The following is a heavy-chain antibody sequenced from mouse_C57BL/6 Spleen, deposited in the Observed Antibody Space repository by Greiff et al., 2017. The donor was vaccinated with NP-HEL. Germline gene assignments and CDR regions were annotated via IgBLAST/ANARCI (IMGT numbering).Heavy chain of an antibody. D-gene: IGHD1-1*01. V-gene: IGHV1-80*01. CDR3: TRVLSYYGSGLYCAMDV. CDR1: GYAFSSYW. CDR2: IHHGDGDT. J-gene: IGHJ4*01. Sequence: QVQLKQSGAELVKPGASVKISCKASGYAFSSYWMNWVNQRPGKGLEWIGQIHHGDGDTNYNGKFKAKATPTADKSASTAYMQISRLTSEDSAVYVCTRVLSYYGSGLYCAMDVWGQGTSVTVSS.